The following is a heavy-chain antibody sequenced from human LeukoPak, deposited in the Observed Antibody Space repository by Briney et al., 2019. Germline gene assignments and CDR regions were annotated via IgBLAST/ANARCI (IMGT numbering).Heavy chain of an antibody. J-gene: IGHJ4*02. V-gene: IGHV3-48*03. D-gene: IGHD5-18*01. Sequence: PGGSLRLSCAASGFTFRNYEMQWVRQAPGKGLEWVSYISGSGSTIYYADSVKGRFTISRDNAKDSLYLQMNSLRAEDTAVYYCARVRSGYSHENYFDYWGQGTLVTVSS. CDR1: GFTFRNYE. CDR2: ISGSGSTI. CDR3: ARVRSGYSHENYFDY.